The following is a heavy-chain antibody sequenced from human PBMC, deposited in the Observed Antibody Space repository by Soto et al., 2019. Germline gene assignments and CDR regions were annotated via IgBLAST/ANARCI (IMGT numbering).Heavy chain of an antibody. CDR1: GFTFSSYW. V-gene: IGHV3-74*03. CDR2: VDSYGSST. J-gene: IGHJ4*02. CDR3: VRGLGNSDH. Sequence: EVQLVESGGGLVQPGGSLRLSCVASGFTFSSYWMHWVRQVPGKEPVWVSFVDSYGSSTKYADSVRGRFTISRDNAKNTLYLLMNSLRVEDTAVYYCVRGLGNSDHWGQGTLVTVSS.